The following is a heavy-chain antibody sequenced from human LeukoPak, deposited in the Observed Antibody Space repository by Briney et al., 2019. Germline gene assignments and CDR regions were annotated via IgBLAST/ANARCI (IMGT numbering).Heavy chain of an antibody. Sequence: GGSLRLSCAASGFTFSSYSMNWVRQAPGKGLEWVSSISSSSSTIYYADSVKGRFTISRDNAKNSLYLQMNSLRAEDTAVYYCARDSLAVTIDYWGQGTLVTVSS. J-gene: IGHJ4*02. V-gene: IGHV3-48*01. CDR3: ARDSLAVTIDY. CDR1: GFTFSSYS. CDR2: ISSSSSTI. D-gene: IGHD4-17*01.